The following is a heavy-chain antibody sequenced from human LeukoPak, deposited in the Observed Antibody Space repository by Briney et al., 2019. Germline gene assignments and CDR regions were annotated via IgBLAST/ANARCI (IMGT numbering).Heavy chain of an antibody. CDR2: INHSGST. Sequence: SETLSLTCAVSGGSFSGYSWNWIRQPPGKGLEWIGAINHSGSTNYNPSLKSRVTISVDTSKNQFSLKLTSVTAADTAVYYCARSGGEDCRTTICYAFDIWGQGTMVTVSS. D-gene: IGHD2-2*01. CDR1: GGSFSGYS. CDR3: ARSGGEDCRTTICYAFDI. J-gene: IGHJ3*02. V-gene: IGHV4-34*01.